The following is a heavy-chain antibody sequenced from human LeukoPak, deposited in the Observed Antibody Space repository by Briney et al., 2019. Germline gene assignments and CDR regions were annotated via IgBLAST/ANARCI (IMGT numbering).Heavy chain of an antibody. V-gene: IGHV4-39*07. CDR1: GGSISSSSYY. CDR2: IYYSGST. Sequence: SETLSLTCTVSGGSISSSSYYWGWIRQPPGKGLEWIGSIYYSGSTYYNPSLKSRVTISVDTSKNQFSLKLSSVTAADTAVYYCARVRRYYDSSGYYHDYWGQGTLVTVSS. CDR3: ARVRRYYDSSGYYHDY. D-gene: IGHD3-22*01. J-gene: IGHJ4*02.